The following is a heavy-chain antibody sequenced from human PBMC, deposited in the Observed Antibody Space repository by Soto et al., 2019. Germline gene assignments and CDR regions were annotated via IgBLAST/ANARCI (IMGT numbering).Heavy chain of an antibody. J-gene: IGHJ5*02. V-gene: IGHV1-18*01. Sequence: ASVKVSCKASGYTFTSYGISWVRQAPGQGLEWMGWISAYNGNTNYAQKLQGRVTMTTDTSTSTAYMELRSLRSDDTAVYYCARASGDYDFWSVRPGNWFDPWGQGTLVTVSS. D-gene: IGHD3-3*01. CDR3: ARASGDYDFWSVRPGNWFDP. CDR2: ISAYNGNT. CDR1: GYTFTSYG.